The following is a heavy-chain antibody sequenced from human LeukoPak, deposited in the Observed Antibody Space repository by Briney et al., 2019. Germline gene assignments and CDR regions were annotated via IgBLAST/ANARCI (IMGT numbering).Heavy chain of an antibody. CDR3: ARMYYDFWSGYLNYFDY. J-gene: IGHJ4*02. CDR2: IYYSGST. Sequence: SETLSLTCTVSGGSISSYYWSWIRQPPGKGLEWIGYIYYSGSTNYNPSLKSRVTISVDTSKNQFSLKLSSVTAADTAVYYCARMYYDFWSGYLNYFDYWGQGTLVTVSS. CDR1: GGSISSYY. V-gene: IGHV4-59*01. D-gene: IGHD3-3*01.